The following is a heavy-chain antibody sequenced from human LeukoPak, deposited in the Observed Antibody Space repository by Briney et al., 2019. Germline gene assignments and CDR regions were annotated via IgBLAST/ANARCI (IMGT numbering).Heavy chain of an antibody. CDR2: IYLGDSDT. CDR1: GYSFTKYW. V-gene: IGHV5-51*01. Sequence: GESLKISCKGSGYSFTKYWIGWVRQMPGKGLEWMGIIYLGDSDTRYGPSFQGQVTISADKSVSTAYLQWSSLKASDTAMYYCARHVKDTSGFYYPDFDFWGQGTLVTVSS. D-gene: IGHD3-22*01. J-gene: IGHJ4*02. CDR3: ARHVKDTSGFYYPDFDF.